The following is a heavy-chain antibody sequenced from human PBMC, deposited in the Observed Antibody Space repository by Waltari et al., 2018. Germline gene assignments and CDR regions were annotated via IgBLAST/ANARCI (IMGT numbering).Heavy chain of an antibody. CDR2: ISGGGTTI. J-gene: IGHJ4*02. V-gene: IGHV3-48*03. CDR1: GFTFSSYG. CDR3: ARRFDS. Sequence: EVQLVESGGGLVQHGGSLRLSCAASGFTFSSYGMNWVRQAPGKGLGWFSYISGGGTTIYYADSVKGRFTSSRDDAENSLYLQMNSLRAEDTALYDCARRFDSWGQGTRVTVSS.